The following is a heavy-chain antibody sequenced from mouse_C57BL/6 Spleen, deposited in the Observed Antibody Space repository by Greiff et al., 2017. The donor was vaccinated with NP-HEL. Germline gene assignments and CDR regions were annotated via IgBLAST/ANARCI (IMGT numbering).Heavy chain of an antibody. J-gene: IGHJ4*01. V-gene: IGHV5S21*01. Sequence: EVMLVESGEGLVKPGGSLKLSCAASGFTFSSYAMSWVRQTPEKRLEWVAYISSGGDYIYYADTVKGRFPISRDNARNTLYLQMSSLKSEDTAMYYCILLSIQGAMDYWGQGTSVTVSS. CDR2: ISSGGDYI. CDR3: ILLSIQGAMDY. D-gene: IGHD2-10*01. CDR1: GFTFSSYA.